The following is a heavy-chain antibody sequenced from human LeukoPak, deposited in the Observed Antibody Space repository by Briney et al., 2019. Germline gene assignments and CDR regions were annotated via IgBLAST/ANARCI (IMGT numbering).Heavy chain of an antibody. Sequence: SETLSLTCTVSGGSISSYYWSWIRQPPGKGLEWIGYIYYSGSTNYNPSLKSRVTISVDTSKNQFSLKLSSVTAADTAVYYCASVGPNCSGGSCTDYWGQGTLVTVSP. CDR2: IYYSGST. CDR1: GGSISSYY. V-gene: IGHV4-59*01. CDR3: ASVGPNCSGGSCTDY. J-gene: IGHJ4*02. D-gene: IGHD2-15*01.